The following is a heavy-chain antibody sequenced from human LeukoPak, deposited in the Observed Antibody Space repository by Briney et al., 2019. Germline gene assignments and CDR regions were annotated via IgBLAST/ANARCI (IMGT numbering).Heavy chain of an antibody. V-gene: IGHV3-23*01. D-gene: IGHD5-24*01. CDR2: ISGSGSGGST. J-gene: IGHJ4*02. Sequence: GGSLRLSCAASGFTFSSYEMNWVRQAPGKGLEWVSNISGSGSGGSTYYADSVKGRFTISRDNSKNTLYPQMNSLRAEDTAVYYCAKSGYNRFDYWGQGTLVTVSS. CDR1: GFTFSSYE. CDR3: AKSGYNRFDY.